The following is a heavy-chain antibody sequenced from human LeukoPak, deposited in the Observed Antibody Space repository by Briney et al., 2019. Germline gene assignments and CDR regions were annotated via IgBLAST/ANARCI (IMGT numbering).Heavy chain of an antibody. V-gene: IGHV3-23*01. CDR2: ISGSGGST. J-gene: IGHJ6*02. Sequence: PGGSLRLSCAASGFTFSSYAMSWVRQAPGKGLEWVSAISGSGGSTYYADSVKGRFTISRDNSKNTLYLQMNSLRAEDTAVCYCAKDKGMVRGVVDGMEVWGQGTTVTVSS. CDR1: GFTFSSYA. D-gene: IGHD3-10*01. CDR3: AKDKGMVRGVVDGMEV.